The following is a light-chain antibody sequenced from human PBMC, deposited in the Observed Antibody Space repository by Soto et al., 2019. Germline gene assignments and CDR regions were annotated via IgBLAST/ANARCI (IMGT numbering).Light chain of an antibody. V-gene: IGKV3-11*01. J-gene: IGKJ1*01. CDR1: QSVSSY. CDR2: DAS. CDR3: QQRSNWPRT. Sequence: IVLTQSPSNRSLSAGEISTLSCMASQSVSSYLAWYQQKPGQAPRLLIYDASNRATGIPARFSGSGSGTDFTLTISSLEPEDFAVYYCQQRSNWPRTFGQGTKVDI.